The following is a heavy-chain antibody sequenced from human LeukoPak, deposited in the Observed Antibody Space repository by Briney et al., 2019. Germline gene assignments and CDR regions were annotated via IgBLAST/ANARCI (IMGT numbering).Heavy chain of an antibody. CDR3: ARGTSYYYDSSGYYTQHAFDI. J-gene: IGHJ3*02. Sequence: ASVKVSCKASGYTFTSYDINWVRQATGQGLEWMGWMNPNSGNTGYAQKFQGRVTITRNTSISTAYMELSSLRSEDTAVYYCARGTSYYYDSSGYYTQHAFDIWGQGTMVTVSS. CDR1: GYTFTSYD. V-gene: IGHV1-8*03. D-gene: IGHD3-22*01. CDR2: MNPNSGNT.